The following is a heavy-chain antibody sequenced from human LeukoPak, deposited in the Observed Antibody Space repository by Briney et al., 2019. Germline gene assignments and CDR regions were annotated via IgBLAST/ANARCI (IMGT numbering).Heavy chain of an antibody. Sequence: SETLSLTCTVSGGSISTYYWSWIRQPPGKGLVGMGYFYYSGSTNYNPSLKSRVTMSLDTSKNQFYLKLSSVTAADTAVYYCARDLRVGGSSGWYAFDIWGQGTMVIVSS. CDR2: FYYSGST. J-gene: IGHJ3*02. V-gene: IGHV4-59*01. CDR3: ARDLRVGGSSGWYAFDI. CDR1: GGSISTYY. D-gene: IGHD6-19*01.